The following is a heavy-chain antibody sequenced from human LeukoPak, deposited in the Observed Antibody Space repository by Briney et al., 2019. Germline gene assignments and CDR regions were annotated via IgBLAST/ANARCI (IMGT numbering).Heavy chain of an antibody. D-gene: IGHD5-18*01. Sequence: PSETLSLTCTVSGGSISSYYWSWIRQPPGKGLEWIGYIYYSGSTNYNPSLKSRVTISVDTSKNQFSLKLSSATAADTAVYYCARDQTGYSYTYGMDVWGQGTTVTVSS. J-gene: IGHJ6*02. CDR3: ARDQTGYSYTYGMDV. CDR1: GGSISSYY. CDR2: IYYSGST. V-gene: IGHV4-59*01.